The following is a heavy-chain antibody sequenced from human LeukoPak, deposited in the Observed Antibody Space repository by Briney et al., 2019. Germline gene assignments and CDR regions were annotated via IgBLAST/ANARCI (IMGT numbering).Heavy chain of an antibody. CDR2: INHSGST. CDR1: GGSFNGYY. CDR3: ARGPSYNWNVKGAFDI. Sequence: SETLSLTCAVYGGSFNGYYWSWIRQPPGKGLEWIGEINHSGSTNYNPSLKSRVTISVDTSKNQFSLKLSSVTAADTAVYYCARGPSYNWNVKGAFDIWGQGTMVTVSS. V-gene: IGHV4-34*01. D-gene: IGHD1-20*01. J-gene: IGHJ3*02.